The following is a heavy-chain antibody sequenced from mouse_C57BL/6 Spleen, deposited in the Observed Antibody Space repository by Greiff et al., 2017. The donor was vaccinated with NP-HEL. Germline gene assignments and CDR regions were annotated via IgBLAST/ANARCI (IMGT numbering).Heavy chain of an antibody. V-gene: IGHV1-50*01. J-gene: IGHJ3*01. CDR2: IDPSDSYT. CDR1: GYTFTSYW. Sequence: QVQLQQPGAELVKPGASVKLSCKASGYTFTSYWMQWVKQRPGQGLEWIGEIDPSDSYTNYNQKFKGKATLTVDTSSSTAYMQLSSLTSEDSAVYYCARSEPRRVFAYWGQGTLVTVSA. CDR3: ARSEPRRVFAY.